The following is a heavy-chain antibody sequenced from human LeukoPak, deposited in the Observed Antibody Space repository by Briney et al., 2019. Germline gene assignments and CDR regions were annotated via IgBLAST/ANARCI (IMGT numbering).Heavy chain of an antibody. J-gene: IGHJ6*02. CDR2: ISSSSSYI. CDR3: ARDCEIGEAAAGTCFLDV. CDR1: GFTFSSYS. D-gene: IGHD6-13*01. Sequence: GGSLRLSCAASGFTFSSYSMNWVRQAPGKGLEWVSSISSSSSYIYYADSVKGRFTISRDNAKNSLYLQMNSLRAEDTAVYYCARDCEIGEAAAGTCFLDVWGQGTTVTVSS. V-gene: IGHV3-21*01.